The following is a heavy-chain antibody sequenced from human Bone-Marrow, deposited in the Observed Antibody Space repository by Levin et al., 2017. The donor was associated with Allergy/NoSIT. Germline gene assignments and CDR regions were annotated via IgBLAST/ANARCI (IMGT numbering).Heavy chain of an antibody. V-gene: IGHV3-33*01. D-gene: IGHD6-19*01. CDR1: GFTFSDYG. Sequence: GESLKISCAASGFTFSDYGVHWVRPAPGKGLEWVTLIWYDGNYKYYADSVKGRFTISRDNSKNTLYLQMNSLRAEDTGVYYCARTYSSVARHTPDYGRDVWGQGTTVTV. CDR2: IWYDGNYK. CDR3: ARTYSSVARHTPDYGRDV. J-gene: IGHJ6*02.